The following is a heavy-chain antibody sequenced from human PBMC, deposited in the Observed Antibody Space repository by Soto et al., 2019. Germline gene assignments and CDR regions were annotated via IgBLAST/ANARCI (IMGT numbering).Heavy chain of an antibody. CDR3: ARQRTTVVTQAYFDH. J-gene: IGHJ4*02. CDR2: IYYSGRT. Sequence: PSETLSLTCIVSGESIISSSYHWVWIRQPPGKGLEWIGSIYYSGRTYYNPSFKSRVTISIDTSKNQFSLKLSSVTATDTAVYYCARQRTTVVTQAYFDHWGQGALVTVSS. V-gene: IGHV4-39*01. D-gene: IGHD2-21*02. CDR1: GESIISSSYH.